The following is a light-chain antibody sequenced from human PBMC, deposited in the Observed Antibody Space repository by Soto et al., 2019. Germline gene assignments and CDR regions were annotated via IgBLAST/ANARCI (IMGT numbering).Light chain of an antibody. CDR2: GNS. CDR3: QSYDSSLSGSHVV. Sequence: CPGSSSNIGAGYDVHWYQQLPGTAPKLLIYGNSNRPSGVPDRFSGSKSGTSASLAITGLQAEDEADYYCQSYDSSLSGSHVVFGGGTQLTVL. CDR1: SSNIGAGYD. V-gene: IGLV1-40*01. J-gene: IGLJ2*01.